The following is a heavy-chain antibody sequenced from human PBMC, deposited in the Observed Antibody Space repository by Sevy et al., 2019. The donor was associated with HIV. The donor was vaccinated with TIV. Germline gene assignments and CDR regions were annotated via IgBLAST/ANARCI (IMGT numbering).Heavy chain of an antibody. CDR2: ISYDGSNK. Sequence: GSLRLSCAASGITFSSHAMHWVRQAPGKGLEWVTIISYDGSNKYYADSVKGRFTISRDNSKKTLYLQMNSLRAEDTAVYYCARADYGDYSGEFDYWGQGTLVTVSS. CDR3: ARADYGDYSGEFDY. V-gene: IGHV3-30-3*01. D-gene: IGHD4-17*01. CDR1: GITFSSHA. J-gene: IGHJ4*02.